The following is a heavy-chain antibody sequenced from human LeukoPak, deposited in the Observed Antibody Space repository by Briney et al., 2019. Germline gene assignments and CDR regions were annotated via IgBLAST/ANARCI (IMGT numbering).Heavy chain of an antibody. CDR3: AITTYLLTLDY. J-gene: IGHJ4*02. CDR2: IYYSGST. CDR1: GFTFSSYW. Sequence: KAGGSLRLSCAASGFTFSSYWMSWIRQPLGKGLEWIGYIYYSGSTNYNPSLKSRVTISVDTSKNQFSLKLSSVTAADTAVYYCAITTYLLTLDYWGQGTLVTVSS. V-gene: IGHV4-59*01. D-gene: IGHD3-16*01.